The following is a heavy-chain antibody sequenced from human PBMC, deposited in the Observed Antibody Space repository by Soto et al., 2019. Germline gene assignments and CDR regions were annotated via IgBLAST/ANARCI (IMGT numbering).Heavy chain of an antibody. Sequence: QVQLEQSGAEVKKPGASVKVSCKASGYTFSIYGISWVRQAPGQGLEWMGWISPYNGNTNYAQKFQDRVTMTTDTSTSTAYMELRSLRSDDTAVYYCARGTPYGDYETPTYYWGQGTLVTVSS. V-gene: IGHV1-18*04. J-gene: IGHJ4*02. CDR3: ARGTPYGDYETPTYY. CDR1: GYTFSIYG. CDR2: ISPYNGNT. D-gene: IGHD4-17*01.